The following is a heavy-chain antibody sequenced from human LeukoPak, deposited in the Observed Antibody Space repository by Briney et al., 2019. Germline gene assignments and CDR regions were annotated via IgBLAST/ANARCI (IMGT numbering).Heavy chain of an antibody. D-gene: IGHD6-13*01. CDR3: AKQREGTSWSPDY. V-gene: IGHV3-30*18. Sequence: GGSLRLSCSASGFTFSSYGMHWVRQAPGKGLEWVTVISYDGNTKYYADSVKGRFTISRDNSWNTLYLEMNSLRAEDTALYYCAKQREGTSWSPDYWGRGTLVTVSS. CDR1: GFTFSSYG. J-gene: IGHJ4*02. CDR2: ISYDGNTK.